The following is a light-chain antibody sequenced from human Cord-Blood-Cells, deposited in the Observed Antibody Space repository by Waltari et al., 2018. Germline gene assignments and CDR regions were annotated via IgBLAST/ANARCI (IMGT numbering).Light chain of an antibody. Sequence: SYELTQPPSVSVSPGQTARITCSGAASRKQYATCDQQKPGQAPVLVIYKDSERPSGIPERFSGSSSGTTVTLTISGVQAEDEADYYCQSADSSGTYVVFGGGTKLTVL. CDR3: QSADSSGTYVV. CDR2: KDS. V-gene: IGLV3-25*03. J-gene: IGLJ2*01. CDR1: ASRKQY.